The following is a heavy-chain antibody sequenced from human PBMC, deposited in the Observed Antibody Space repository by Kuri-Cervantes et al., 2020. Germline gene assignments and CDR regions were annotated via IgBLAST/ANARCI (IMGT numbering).Heavy chain of an antibody. CDR3: AKGGAIYSTGSYATYYFDY. D-gene: IGHD3-10*01. CDR2: ISGSGGSS. V-gene: IGHV3-23*01. CDR1: GFTFSTYA. Sequence: GESLKISCATSGFTFSTYAMSWVCQAPGKGLEWVSAISGSGGSSYYADSVKGRFTISRDNSKNTVYLRMDSLRDEGTAVYYCAKGGAIYSTGSYATYYFDYWGQGTLVTVSS. J-gene: IGHJ4*02.